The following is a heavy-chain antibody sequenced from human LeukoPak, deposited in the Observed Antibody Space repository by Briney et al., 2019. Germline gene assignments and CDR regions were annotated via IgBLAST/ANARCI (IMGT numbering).Heavy chain of an antibody. CDR1: GFTFSNYE. Sequence: GGPLRLSCVVSGFTFSNYEMNWVRQAPGKGLEWVSYISSSGSTTYYADSVKGRFTISRDNAKNSLFLQMNSLRAEDTAVYFCARMFEFWGQGTLVTVSS. CDR2: ISSSGSTT. V-gene: IGHV3-48*03. CDR3: ARMFEF. J-gene: IGHJ5*01.